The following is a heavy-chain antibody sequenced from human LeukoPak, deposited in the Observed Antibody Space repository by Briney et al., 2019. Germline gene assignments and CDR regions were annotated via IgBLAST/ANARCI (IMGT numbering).Heavy chain of an antibody. CDR3: ARELNWNLDY. Sequence: GGSLRLSCAASGFTFSSYSMNWVRQAPGKGLEWVSSISSSSSYIYHADSVKGRFTISRDNAKNSLYLQMNSLRAEDTAVYYCARELNWNLDYWGQETLVTVSS. J-gene: IGHJ4*02. V-gene: IGHV3-21*01. CDR2: ISSSSSYI. D-gene: IGHD1-1*01. CDR1: GFTFSSYS.